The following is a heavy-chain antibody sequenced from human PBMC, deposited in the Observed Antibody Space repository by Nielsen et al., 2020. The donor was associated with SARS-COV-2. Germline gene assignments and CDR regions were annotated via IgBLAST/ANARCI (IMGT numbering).Heavy chain of an antibody. Sequence: GGSLRLSCAASGFTFSSYGMHWVRQAPGKGLEWVAVIWYDGSNKYYADSVKGRFTISRDNSKNTLYLQMNSLRAEDTAVYYCASYMVRGDGFDYWGQGTLVTVSS. V-gene: IGHV3-33*01. CDR2: IWYDGSNK. J-gene: IGHJ4*02. D-gene: IGHD3-10*01. CDR3: ASYMVRGDGFDY. CDR1: GFTFSSYG.